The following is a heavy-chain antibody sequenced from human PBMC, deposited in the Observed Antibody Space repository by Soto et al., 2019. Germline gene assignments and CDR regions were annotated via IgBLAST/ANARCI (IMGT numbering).Heavy chain of an antibody. J-gene: IGHJ3*02. CDR2: ISWNSGSI. CDR1: GFTFDDYA. CDR3: AKGVRGVIIDFIAFDI. D-gene: IGHD3-10*01. Sequence: GGSLRLSCAASGFTFDDYAMHWVRQAPGKGLEWVSGISWNSGSIGYADSVKGRFTISRDNAKNSLYLQMNSLRAEDTALYYCAKGVRGVIIDFIAFDIWGQGTMVTVSS. V-gene: IGHV3-9*01.